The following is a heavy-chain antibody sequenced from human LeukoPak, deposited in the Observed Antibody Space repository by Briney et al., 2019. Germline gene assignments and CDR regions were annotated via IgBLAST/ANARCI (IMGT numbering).Heavy chain of an antibody. D-gene: IGHD5-18*01. CDR1: GGSISSYY. J-gene: IGHJ6*03. Sequence: KPSETLSLTCTVSGGSISSYYWSWIRQPPGKGLEWIGYIYYSGSTNYNPSLKSRVTISVDTSKNQFSLKLSSVTAADTAVYYCARGEGQYSYGFFRQPEYYYYMDVWGKGTTVTVSS. CDR2: IYYSGST. V-gene: IGHV4-59*01. CDR3: ARGEGQYSYGFFRQPEYYYYMDV.